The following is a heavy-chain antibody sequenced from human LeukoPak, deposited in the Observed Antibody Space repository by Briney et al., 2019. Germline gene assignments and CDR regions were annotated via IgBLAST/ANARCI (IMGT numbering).Heavy chain of an antibody. CDR2: INTDGSST. CDR3: ASITGTTALGD. D-gene: IGHD1-20*01. Sequence: GGSLRLSCAASGFTISSYWMHWVRQAPGKGLVWVSRINTDGSSTSYADSVKGRFTISRDNAKNTLYLQMNSLRAEDTAVYYCASITGTTALGDWGQGTLVTVSS. V-gene: IGHV3-74*01. J-gene: IGHJ4*02. CDR1: GFTISSYW.